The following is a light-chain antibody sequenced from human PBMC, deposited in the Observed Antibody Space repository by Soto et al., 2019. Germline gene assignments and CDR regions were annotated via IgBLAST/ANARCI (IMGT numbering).Light chain of an antibody. J-gene: IGLJ1*01. Sequence: QSVLTQPASVSGSPGQSITISCTGTSSDVESYNLVSWYQQHSGKAPKLTIYGGNKRRSGVSNRFSGFTSGNTASLTISGRQPEDEADDSCCSSADSNTDVFGAGTKVTVL. V-gene: IGLV2-23*01. CDR1: SSDVESYNL. CDR3: CSSADSNTDV. CDR2: GGN.